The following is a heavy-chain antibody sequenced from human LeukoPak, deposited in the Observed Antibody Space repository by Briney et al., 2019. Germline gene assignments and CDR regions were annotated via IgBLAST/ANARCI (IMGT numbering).Heavy chain of an antibody. Sequence: SGGSLRLSCAASGFTFSSYAMNWVRQAPGKGLEWVSAISGGGGSTYYADSVKGRFSISRDSSKNTLFLHMNTLRAEDTAIYYCAKDRTVGASYWYFDLWGRGTLVTVSS. CDR2: ISGGGGST. CDR3: AKDRTVGASYWYFDL. V-gene: IGHV3-23*01. D-gene: IGHD1-26*01. J-gene: IGHJ2*01. CDR1: GFTFSSYA.